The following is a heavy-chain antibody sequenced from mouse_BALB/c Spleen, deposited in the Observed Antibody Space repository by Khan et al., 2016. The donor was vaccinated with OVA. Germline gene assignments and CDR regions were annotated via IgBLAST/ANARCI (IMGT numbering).Heavy chain of an antibody. CDR1: GDSITSGY. Sequence: VQLKDSGPSLVKPSQTLSLTCSVTGDSITSGYWNWIRKFPGNKLEYMGYISYSGSTYYNPSLKSRISITRDTSKNQYYLQLNSVTTEDTATYYCASYDYDYDGAFAYWGQATLVTVYA. V-gene: IGHV3-8*02. CDR3: ASYDYDYDGAFAY. D-gene: IGHD2-4*01. J-gene: IGHJ3*01. CDR2: ISYSGST.